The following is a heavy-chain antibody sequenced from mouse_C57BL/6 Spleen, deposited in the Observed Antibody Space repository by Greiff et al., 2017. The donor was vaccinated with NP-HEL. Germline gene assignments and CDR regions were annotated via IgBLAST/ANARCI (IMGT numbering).Heavy chain of an antibody. CDR1: GYTFTSYW. CDR3: ARWTTARGYAMDY. J-gene: IGHJ4*01. D-gene: IGHD1-2*01. CDR2: IDPSDSYT. V-gene: IGHV1-69*01. Sequence: QVQLQQPGAELVMPGASVKLSCKASGYTFTSYWMHWVKQRPGQGLEWIGEIDPSDSYTNYNQKFKGKSTLTVDKSSSTAYMQLSSLTSEDSAVYYCARWTTARGYAMDYWGQGTSVTVSS.